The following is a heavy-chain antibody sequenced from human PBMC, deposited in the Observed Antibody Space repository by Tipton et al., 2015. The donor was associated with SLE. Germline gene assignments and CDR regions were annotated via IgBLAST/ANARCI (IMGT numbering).Heavy chain of an antibody. V-gene: IGHV4-39*07. CDR3: ASNKYSSGSYYFDY. CDR2: IYYSGST. J-gene: IGHJ4*02. CDR1: GGSISSSSYY. Sequence: TLSLTCTVSGGSISSSSYYWGWIRQPPGKGLEWIGSIYYSGSTYYNPSLKSRVTISVDTSKNQFSLKLSSVTAADTAVYYCASNKYSSGSYYFDYWGQGTLVTVSS. D-gene: IGHD6-19*01.